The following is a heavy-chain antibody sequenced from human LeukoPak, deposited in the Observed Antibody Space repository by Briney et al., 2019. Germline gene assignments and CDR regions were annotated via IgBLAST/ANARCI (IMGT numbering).Heavy chain of an antibody. CDR3: VKSNSRYQPWTLDI. J-gene: IGHJ3*02. CDR1: GGSISSSSYY. V-gene: IGHV4-39*01. CDR2: IYYSGST. Sequence: SETLSLTCTVSGGSISSSSYYWGWIRQPPGKGLQWIGSIYYSGSTYYNPSLKSRVTISVDTSKNQFSLKLSSVTAADTAVYYCVKSNSRYQPWTLDIWGRGTMVTVSS. D-gene: IGHD2-2*01.